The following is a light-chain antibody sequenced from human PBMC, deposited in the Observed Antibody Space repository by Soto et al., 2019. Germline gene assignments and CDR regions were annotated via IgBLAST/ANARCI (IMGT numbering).Light chain of an antibody. CDR2: EVT. CDR1: SSDLGIYNY. CDR3: SSYTTSSTGV. Sequence: QSVLTQPASASGSPGQSIAISCSGSSSDLGIYNYVSWYQQHPGKVPKLIIFEVTNRPSGVSNRFSGSKSGNTASLTISGLQAEDEADYYCSSYTTSSTGVFGTGTKVTVL. J-gene: IGLJ1*01. V-gene: IGLV2-14*01.